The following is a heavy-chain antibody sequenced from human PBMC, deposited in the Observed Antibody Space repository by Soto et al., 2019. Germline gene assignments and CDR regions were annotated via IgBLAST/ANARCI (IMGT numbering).Heavy chain of an antibody. Sequence: QVQLVQSGAEVKKPGASLKVSCRASGDTFISHDINWVRQATGQGLEWMGWMNPNSGNTGYGQKFQGRLTLTRDTSISTAYMELSSLRSDDTAIYYCVRGAASWGQGTLVTVSS. CDR1: GDTFISHD. CDR2: MNPNSGNT. CDR3: VRGAAS. V-gene: IGHV1-8*01. J-gene: IGHJ5*02.